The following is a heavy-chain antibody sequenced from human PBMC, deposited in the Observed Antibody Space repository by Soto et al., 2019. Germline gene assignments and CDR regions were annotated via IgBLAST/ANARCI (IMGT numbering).Heavy chain of an antibody. CDR2: ISGSGGTT. D-gene: IGHD2-2*01. CDR1: GFTFTNYA. CDR3: AKDSRRVHYYYMDV. Sequence: EVQLLESGGGLVRPGGSLRLSCAASGFTFTNYAMSWVRQAPGKGLEWVSAISGSGGTTYYADSVKGRCTISRDNSNSTLYLQMNSLRAEDTAVYYCAKDSRRVHYYYMDVWGKGTTVTVSS. V-gene: IGHV3-23*01. J-gene: IGHJ6*03.